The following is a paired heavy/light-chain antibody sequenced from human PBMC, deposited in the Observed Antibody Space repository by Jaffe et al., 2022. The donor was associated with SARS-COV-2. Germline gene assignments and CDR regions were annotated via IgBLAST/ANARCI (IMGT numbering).Light chain of an antibody. Sequence: EIVMTQSPAALSVSPGDRATLSCRASQSVSSNLAWYQQKPGQAPRLLIYGASTRATGIPARFSGSGSGTEFTLIISSLQSEDFAVYYCQQYNKWPPLTFGGGTKVEIK. CDR2: GAS. CDR1: QSVSSN. J-gene: IGKJ4*01. V-gene: IGKV3-15*01. CDR3: QQYNKWPPLT.
Heavy chain of an antibody. D-gene: IGHD1-1*01. CDR1: GFPFSTYA. Sequence: EVQLLESGGGLVQPGGSLRLSCTAFGFPFSTYAMNWVRQAPGKGLEWVSGISGSGYSTYYADSVKGRFTISRDNSKNTLYLQMNSLRAEDTAVYYCANSLNSGDGSNRWFDPWGQGTLVTVSS. CDR2: ISGSGYST. J-gene: IGHJ5*02. CDR3: ANSLNSGDGSNRWFDP. V-gene: IGHV3-23*01.